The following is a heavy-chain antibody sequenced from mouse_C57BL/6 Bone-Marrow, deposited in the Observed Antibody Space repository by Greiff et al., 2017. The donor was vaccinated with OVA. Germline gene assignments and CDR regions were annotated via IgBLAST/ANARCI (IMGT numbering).Heavy chain of an antibody. D-gene: IGHD2-2*01. Sequence: VKLMESGAELVRPGASVTLSCKASGYTFTDYEMHWVKQTPVHGLEWIGAIDPETGGTAYNQKFKGKAILTADKSSSTAYMELRSLTSEDSAVYYCTREALGYGYGGGYYAMDYWGQGTSVTVSS. CDR1: GYTFTDYE. V-gene: IGHV1-15*01. CDR3: TREALGYGYGGGYYAMDY. CDR2: IDPETGGT. J-gene: IGHJ4*01.